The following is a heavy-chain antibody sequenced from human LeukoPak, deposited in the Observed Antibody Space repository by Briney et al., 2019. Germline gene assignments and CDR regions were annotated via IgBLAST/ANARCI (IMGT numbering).Heavy chain of an antibody. CDR2: IIPIFGTA. CDR1: GGTFSSYA. J-gene: IGHJ5*02. V-gene: IGHV1-69*13. CDR3: ARGGAKVFPFDP. Sequence: SVNVSFKASGGTFSSYAISWVRQAPGQGLEWMGGIIPIFGTASYAQKFQGRVTITADESTSTAYMELSSLRSEDTAVYYCARGGAKVFPFDPWGQGTLVTVSS. D-gene: IGHD4/OR15-4a*01.